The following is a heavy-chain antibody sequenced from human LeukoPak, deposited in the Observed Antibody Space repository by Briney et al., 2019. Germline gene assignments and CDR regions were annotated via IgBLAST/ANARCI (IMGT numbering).Heavy chain of an antibody. CDR3: ARDFDS. CDR1: GFTFTSYA. J-gene: IGHJ4*02. V-gene: IGHV3-48*01. Sequence: GGSLRLSCAVCGFTFTSYAMNWVRQAPGKGLEWVSYITSSSSTIYYADSVKGRFTMSRDNAENSLYLQMNSLRAEYTAVYYCARDFDSWGQGTLVTVSS. CDR2: ITSSSSTI.